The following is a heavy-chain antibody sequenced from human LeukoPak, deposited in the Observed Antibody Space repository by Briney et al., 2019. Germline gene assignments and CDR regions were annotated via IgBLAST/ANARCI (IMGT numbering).Heavy chain of an antibody. D-gene: IGHD5-18*01. CDR2: IYYSGST. V-gene: IGHV4-59*01. CDR3: ARGGYSYGGNWYFDL. Sequence: PSETLSLTCTVSGGSISSYYWSWIRQPPGKGLEWIGYIYYSGSTNYNPSLKSRVTISVDTSKNQFSLKLSSVTAADTAVYYCARGGYSYGGNWYFDLWGRGTLVTVSS. J-gene: IGHJ2*01. CDR1: GGSISSYY.